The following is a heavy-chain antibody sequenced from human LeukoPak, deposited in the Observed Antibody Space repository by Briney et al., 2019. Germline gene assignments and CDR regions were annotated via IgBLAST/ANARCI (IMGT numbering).Heavy chain of an antibody. V-gene: IGHV1-69*04. J-gene: IGHJ3*02. D-gene: IGHD3-10*01. CDR2: IIPILGIA. Sequence: SVKVSCKASGGTFSSYAISWVRQAPGQGLEWMGRIIPILGIANYAQKFQGRVTITADKSTSTAYMELSSLRSEDTAVYYCASPKGATMVRGVNHAFDIWGQGTMVTVSS. CDR1: GGTFSSYA. CDR3: ASPKGATMVRGVNHAFDI.